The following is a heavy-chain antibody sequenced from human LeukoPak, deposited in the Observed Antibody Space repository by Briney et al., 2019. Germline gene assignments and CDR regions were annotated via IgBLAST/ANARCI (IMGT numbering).Heavy chain of an antibody. CDR2: ISGGSGST. J-gene: IGHJ4*02. D-gene: IGHD7-27*01. Sequence: GGSLRLSCAASGFTFSSYAMSWVCQAPGKGLAWVSTISGGSGSTYCADSVKGRFTISRDKSKNTLYLQMNSLRAEDTAVYHCAKYGRPTGAPYYFDSWGQGTLVTVSS. CDR3: AKYGRPTGAPYYFDS. CDR1: GFTFSSYA. V-gene: IGHV3-23*01.